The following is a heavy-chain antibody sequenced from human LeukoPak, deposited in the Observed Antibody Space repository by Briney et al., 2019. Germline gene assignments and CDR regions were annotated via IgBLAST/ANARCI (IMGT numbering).Heavy chain of an antibody. D-gene: IGHD5-18*01. CDR3: ARDRLYNYGYYGMDV. V-gene: IGHV1-18*01. Sequence: ASVKVSCKASGYTFTSYGISWVRQAPGQGLEWMGWISAYNGNTNYAQKLQGRVTMTTDTSTTTAYMELRSLRSDDTAVYYCARDRLYNYGYYGMDVWGQGTTVTVSS. CDR1: GYTFTSYG. J-gene: IGHJ6*02. CDR2: ISAYNGNT.